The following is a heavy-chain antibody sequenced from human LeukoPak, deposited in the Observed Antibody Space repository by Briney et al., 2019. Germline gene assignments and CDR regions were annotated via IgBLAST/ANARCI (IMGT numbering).Heavy chain of an antibody. CDR2: ISSSGSYT. Sequence: GGSLRLSCAASGFTFSDYYMSWIRQAPGKGLEWVSYISSSGSYTNYGDSVKGRFTISRDNAKNSLNLQMNSLKAEDTAVYYCARDRSRGSPQQSVDCWGQGTLVTVSS. CDR3: ARDRSRGSPQQSVDC. CDR1: GFTFSDYY. D-gene: IGHD3-10*01. V-gene: IGHV3-11*06. J-gene: IGHJ4*02.